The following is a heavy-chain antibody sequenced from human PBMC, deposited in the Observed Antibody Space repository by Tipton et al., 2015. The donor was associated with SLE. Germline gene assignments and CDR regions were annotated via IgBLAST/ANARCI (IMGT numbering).Heavy chain of an antibody. Sequence: LRLSCTVSGGSMSSYYWSWMRQPPGKALEWIGYISYTGSTSYNPSLKSRVTISIDTSKNQFSLKLSSVTAADTALYYCARRGAAAGPFDLWGRGTLVTVSS. D-gene: IGHD6-13*01. CDR2: ISYTGST. CDR3: ARRGAAAGPFDL. V-gene: IGHV4-59*01. J-gene: IGHJ2*01. CDR1: GGSMSSYY.